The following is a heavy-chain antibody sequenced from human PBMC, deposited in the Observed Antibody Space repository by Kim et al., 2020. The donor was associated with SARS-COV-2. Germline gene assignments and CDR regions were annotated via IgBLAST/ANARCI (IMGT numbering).Heavy chain of an antibody. D-gene: IGHD4-4*01. J-gene: IGHJ6*02. CDR1: GFTFSTYG. CDR3: AKDIRCDYRGYYCHHYGLEV. V-gene: IGHV3-30*18. Sequence: GGSLRLSCVGSGFTFSTYGMHWVRQAPGKGPEWLAVISDEGRKEFYADSVKDRFTISRDNSRNTVYLQMNSLRAEDTAIYYCAKDIRCDYRGYYCHHYGLEVWGQGTTVTVSS. CDR2: ISDEGRKE.